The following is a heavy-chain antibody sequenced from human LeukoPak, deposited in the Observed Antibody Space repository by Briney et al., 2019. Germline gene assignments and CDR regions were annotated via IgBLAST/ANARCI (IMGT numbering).Heavy chain of an antibody. CDR1: GFTFSNYE. Sequence: GGSLRLSCAVSGFTFSNYEMNWVRQAPGKGLEWIAYIHSGGTTKYADSVKGRFTISRDTPENSLSLQMSTLRAADTAVYYCGRETIVFDIGGQETLVAVSS. CDR2: IHSGGTT. D-gene: IGHD3-9*01. J-gene: IGHJ4*02. V-gene: IGHV3-48*03. CDR3: GRETIVFDI.